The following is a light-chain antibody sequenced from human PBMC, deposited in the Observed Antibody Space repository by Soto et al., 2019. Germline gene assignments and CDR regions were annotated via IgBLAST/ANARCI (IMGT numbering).Light chain of an antibody. Sequence: LVLTQSPGTLSSSPGERATLSCRASQGVSTNNLAWYQQRPGQAPRLLIYGASRRATGIPDRFSGSGSGTDFTLTISSLEPDDLATYYCQQSYITPITFGQGTRLEIK. J-gene: IGKJ5*01. CDR2: GAS. CDR1: QGVSTNN. V-gene: IGKV3-20*01. CDR3: QQSYITPIT.